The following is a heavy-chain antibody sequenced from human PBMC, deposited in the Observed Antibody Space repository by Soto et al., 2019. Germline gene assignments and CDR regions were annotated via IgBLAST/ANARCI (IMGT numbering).Heavy chain of an antibody. CDR1: GGTFSSYA. CDR3: ESSLTLSGNVYG. Sequence: QVQLVQSGAEVKKPGSSVKVSCKASGGTFSSYAISWVRQAPGQGLEWMGGIIPIFGTANYAQKFQGRVTITADESTSAAYVELSSLRSEETAVYYCESSLTLSGNVYGWGQGTLVTVSS. D-gene: IGHD2-15*01. V-gene: IGHV1-69*12. CDR2: IIPIFGTA. J-gene: IGHJ4*02.